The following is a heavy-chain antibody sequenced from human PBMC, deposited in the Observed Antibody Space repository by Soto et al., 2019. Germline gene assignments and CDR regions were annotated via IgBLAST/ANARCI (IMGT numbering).Heavy chain of an antibody. V-gene: IGHV3-21*05. CDR1: GFTFSTYS. CDR3: ARSMVGHFDY. Sequence: GGSLRISCAASGFTFSTYSMNWVRQAPGRGLEWLSYIRDSSNIDYPGSVKGRFTISRENAKNSLYLQMNSLRAGDTAVYYCARSMVGHFDYWGQGTLVTVSS. D-gene: IGHD1-26*01. J-gene: IGHJ4*02. CDR2: IRDSSNI.